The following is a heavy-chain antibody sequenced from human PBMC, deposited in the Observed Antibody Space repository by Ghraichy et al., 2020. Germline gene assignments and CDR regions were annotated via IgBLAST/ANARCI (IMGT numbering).Heavy chain of an antibody. D-gene: IGHD4-17*01. CDR3: ARKSTVTGVTSWAMDV. Sequence: GGSLRLSCAASGFSVSSNYMSWVRQAPGKGLEWVSVIYSGGDIYYADSVKGRFTISRDNSKNTLFLQMNSLRAEDTAVYYCARKSTVTGVTSWAMDVWGQGTKVTVSS. CDR1: GFSVSSNY. CDR2: IYSGGDI. V-gene: IGHV3-53*01. J-gene: IGHJ6*02.